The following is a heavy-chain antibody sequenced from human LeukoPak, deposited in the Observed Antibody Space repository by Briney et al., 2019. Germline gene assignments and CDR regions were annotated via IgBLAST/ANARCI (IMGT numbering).Heavy chain of an antibody. V-gene: IGHV4-59*08. D-gene: IGHD1-26*01. J-gene: IGHJ5*02. CDR2: IYYSGST. Sequence: SETLSLTCTVSGGSINSYYWSWIRQPPGKGLEWIGYIYYSGSTNYNPSLKSRVTISVDTSKNQFSLKLSSVTAADTAVYYCARHSGTYPYNWFDPWGQGTLVTVSS. CDR3: ARHSGTYPYNWFDP. CDR1: GGSINSYY.